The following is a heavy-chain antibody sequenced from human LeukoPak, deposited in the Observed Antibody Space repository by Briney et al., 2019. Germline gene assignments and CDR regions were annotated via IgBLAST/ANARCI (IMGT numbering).Heavy chain of an antibody. Sequence: GGSLRLSCAASGFTFSSYAMSWVRQAPGKGLEWVSAMSGSGGSTYYADSVKGRFTISRDNSKNTLYLQMNSLKAEDTAVYYCARFTFGGVIDWGQGTLVTVSS. CDR1: GFTFSSYA. V-gene: IGHV3-23*01. CDR3: ARFTFGGVID. D-gene: IGHD3-16*02. J-gene: IGHJ4*02. CDR2: MSGSGGST.